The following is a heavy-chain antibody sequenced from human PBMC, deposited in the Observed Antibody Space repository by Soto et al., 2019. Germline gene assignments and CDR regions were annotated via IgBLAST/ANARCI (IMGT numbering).Heavy chain of an antibody. V-gene: IGHV4-59*01. CDR1: GGSISTYY. D-gene: IGHD3-16*01. CDR2: MFYSGST. Sequence: QVQLQESGPGLVKPSETLSLTCTVSGGSISTYYLSWIRQPPGKGLEWIGYMFYSGSTNYNPSLKSRFTISVDTSKTHFSLKLSSVTAADTAVYYCASAELRAFDIWGQGTMVTVSS. CDR3: ASAELRAFDI. J-gene: IGHJ3*02.